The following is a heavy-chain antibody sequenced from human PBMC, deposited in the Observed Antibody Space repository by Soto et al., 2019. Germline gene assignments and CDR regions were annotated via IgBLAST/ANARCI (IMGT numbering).Heavy chain of an antibody. CDR2: IYPGDSHT. V-gene: IGHV5-51*01. D-gene: IGHD6-13*01. J-gene: IGHJ4*01. CDR1: GYSFTTYW. Sequence: GESLKISRKGSGYSFTTYWIAWLRQIPGKGLEWVGVIYPGDSHTSSSPSFEGHVTISVDKSVSTAFLQWNSLKASDIAIDDCARHSTSTPQDCWGQGSLVTVAS. CDR3: ARHSTSTPQDC.